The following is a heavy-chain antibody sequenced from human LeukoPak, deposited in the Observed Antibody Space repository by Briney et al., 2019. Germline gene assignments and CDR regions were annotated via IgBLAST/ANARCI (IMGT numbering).Heavy chain of an antibody. V-gene: IGHV4-34*01. J-gene: IGHJ4*02. CDR1: GGSFSGYY. CDR3: ARGGEVIAAAGTLDY. Sequence: PSETLSLTCAVYGGSFSGYYWGWIRQPPGKGLEWIGEINHSGSTNYNPSLKSRVTITVDTSKNQFSLKLSAVTAADTAVCYRARGGEVIAAAGTLDYWGQGTLVTVSS. D-gene: IGHD6-13*01. CDR2: INHSGST.